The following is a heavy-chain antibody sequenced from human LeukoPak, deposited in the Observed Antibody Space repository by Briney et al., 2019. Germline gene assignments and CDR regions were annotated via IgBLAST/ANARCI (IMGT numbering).Heavy chain of an antibody. D-gene: IGHD4-17*01. Sequence: ASVKVSCKASGNTFNNYAISWVRQAPGQGLERMGWISVYNGNTKYAQKVQGRVTRTTDTSTTTAYRDLRSLGSEDPALFYCSTTGDAFFMWGQGTMVTDSS. CDR3: STTGDAFFM. CDR1: GNTFNNYA. J-gene: IGHJ3*02. V-gene: IGHV1-18*01. CDR2: ISVYNGNT.